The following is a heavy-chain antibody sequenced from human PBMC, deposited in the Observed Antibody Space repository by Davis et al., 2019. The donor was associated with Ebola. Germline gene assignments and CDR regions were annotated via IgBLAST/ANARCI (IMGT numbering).Heavy chain of an antibody. Sequence: PGGSLRLSCAASGFTFSSYSMNWVRQAPGKGLEWVSSISSSSNYIYYADSVKGRFTISRDNAKNSLYLQMNSLRAEDTAVYYCASGLRGYSYGNWFDPWGQGTLVTVSS. J-gene: IGHJ5*02. D-gene: IGHD5-18*01. CDR3: ASGLRGYSYGNWFDP. CDR1: GFTFSSYS. V-gene: IGHV3-21*01. CDR2: ISSSSNYI.